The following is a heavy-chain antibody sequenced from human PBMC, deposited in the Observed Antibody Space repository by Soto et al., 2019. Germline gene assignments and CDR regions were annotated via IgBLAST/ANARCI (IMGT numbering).Heavy chain of an antibody. CDR3: ARDAGMYYDFWSGYSPVY. J-gene: IGHJ4*02. Sequence: PGGSLRLSCAASGFTFSSYWMHWVRQAPGKGLVWVSRINSDGSSTSYADSVKGRFTISRDNAKNTLYLQMNSLRAEDTAVYYCARDAGMYYDFWSGYSPVYWGQGTLVTVSS. D-gene: IGHD3-3*01. V-gene: IGHV3-74*01. CDR1: GFTFSSYW. CDR2: INSDGSST.